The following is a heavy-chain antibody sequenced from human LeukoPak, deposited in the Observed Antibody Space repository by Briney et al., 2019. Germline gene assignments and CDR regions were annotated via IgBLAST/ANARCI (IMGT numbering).Heavy chain of an antibody. CDR2: IGISSGNT. J-gene: IGHJ4*02. Sequence: PGGSLRLPCAASGFPFSEYSMNWVRQAPGKGLEWISYIGISSGNTKYADSVKGRFTVSGDNARNSLYLQMNSLRVEDTAVYYCARDHNYAFDNWGQGTLVTVSS. D-gene: IGHD1-1*01. V-gene: IGHV3-11*06. CDR3: ARDHNYAFDN. CDR1: GFPFSEYS.